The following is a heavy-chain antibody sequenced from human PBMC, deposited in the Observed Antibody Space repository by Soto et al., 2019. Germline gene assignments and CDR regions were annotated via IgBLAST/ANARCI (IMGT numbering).Heavy chain of an antibody. CDR1: GGSISSYY. Sequence: TLSLTCTVSGGSISSYYWSWIRQPPGKGLEWIGYIYYSGSTNYNPSLKSRVTILIDTSKNQFSLKLSSVTAADTAVYYCARDGGHYGSGSYYTNWFDPWGQGTLVTGSS. D-gene: IGHD3-10*01. CDR2: IYYSGST. CDR3: ARDGGHYGSGSYYTNWFDP. V-gene: IGHV4-59*01. J-gene: IGHJ5*02.